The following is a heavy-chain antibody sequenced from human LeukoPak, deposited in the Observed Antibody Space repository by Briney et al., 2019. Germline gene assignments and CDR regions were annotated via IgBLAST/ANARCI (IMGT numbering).Heavy chain of an antibody. CDR3: ARDGYSGYDFYFDY. CDR2: IWFDGSDK. J-gene: IGHJ4*02. Sequence: GGSLRLSWAASGFTFSSYGMHWVRQAPGKGLEWVAVIWFDGSDKYYADSVKGRFTISRDNSKNTLYLQMNSLRAEDTAVYYCARDGYSGYDFYFDYWGQGSLVTVSS. V-gene: IGHV3-33*01. CDR1: GFTFSSYG. D-gene: IGHD5-12*01.